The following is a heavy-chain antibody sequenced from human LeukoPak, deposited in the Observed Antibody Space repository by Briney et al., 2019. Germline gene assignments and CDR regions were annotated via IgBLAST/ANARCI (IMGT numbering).Heavy chain of an antibody. CDR3: ARFSRVVGARDV. V-gene: IGHV4-34*01. D-gene: IGHD1-26*01. CDR1: GGSFSGYY. Sequence: SETLSLTCAIYGGSFSGYYWSWIRQPPGKGLEWIGEINQSGSTNYNPSLKSRVTISVDTSKNQFSLKLSSVAAADTAVIYCARFSRVVGARDVWGKGTTVTVSS. J-gene: IGHJ6*04. CDR2: INQSGST.